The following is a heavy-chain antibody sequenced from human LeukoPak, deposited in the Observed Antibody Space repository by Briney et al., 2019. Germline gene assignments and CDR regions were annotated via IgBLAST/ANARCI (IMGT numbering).Heavy chain of an antibody. CDR1: GGSISSYY. J-gene: IGHJ6*02. D-gene: IGHD3-22*01. CDR2: IYYSGST. Sequence: SETLSLTCTVSGGSISSYYWSWIRQPPGKGLEWIGYIYYSGSTNYNPSLKSRATISVDTSKNQFSLKLSSVTAADTAVYCCARAYYYDSSGYYYYYGMDVWGQGTTVTVSS. V-gene: IGHV4-59*01. CDR3: ARAYYYDSSGYYYYYGMDV.